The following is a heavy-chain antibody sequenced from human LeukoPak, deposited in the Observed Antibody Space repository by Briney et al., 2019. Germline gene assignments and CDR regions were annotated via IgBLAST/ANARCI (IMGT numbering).Heavy chain of an antibody. Sequence: SETLSLTCTVSGGSISSCYWSWIRQPPGKGLEWIGYIYYSGSTNYNPSLKSRVTISVDTSKNQFSLKLSSVTAADTAVYYCASGIAAAGPHAFDIWGQGTMVTVSS. CDR3: ASGIAAAGPHAFDI. CDR1: GGSISSCY. D-gene: IGHD6-13*01. V-gene: IGHV4-59*01. CDR2: IYYSGST. J-gene: IGHJ3*02.